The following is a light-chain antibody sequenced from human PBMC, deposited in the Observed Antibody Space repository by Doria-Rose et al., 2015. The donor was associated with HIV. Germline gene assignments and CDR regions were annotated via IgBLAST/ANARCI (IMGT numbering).Light chain of an antibody. CDR1: QSISSW. Sequence: DIPMTQSPSTLSASVGDGVTITCRASQSISSWLAWYQQKPGKAPNLLIYKASTLESGVPSRFSGSGSGTEFTLTISSPQPDDFATYYCQQYDTYPWTSGQGTKVEIK. V-gene: IGKV1-5*03. CDR2: KAS. CDR3: QQYDTYPWT. J-gene: IGKJ1*01.